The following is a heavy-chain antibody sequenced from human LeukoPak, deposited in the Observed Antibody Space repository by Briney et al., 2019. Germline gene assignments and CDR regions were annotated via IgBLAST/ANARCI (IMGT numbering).Heavy chain of an antibody. Sequence: SVKVSCKASVGTFSSYAISWVRQAPGQGLEWMGGIIPIFGTANYAQKFQGRVTITADESTSTAYMELSSLRSEDTAVYYCAREGIVVVPAAIGYYFDYWGQGTLVTVSS. D-gene: IGHD2-2*02. V-gene: IGHV1-69*13. CDR3: AREGIVVVPAAIGYYFDY. J-gene: IGHJ4*02. CDR1: VGTFSSYA. CDR2: IIPIFGTA.